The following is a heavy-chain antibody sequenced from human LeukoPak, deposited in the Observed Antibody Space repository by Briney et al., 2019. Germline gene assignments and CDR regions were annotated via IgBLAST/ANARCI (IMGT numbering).Heavy chain of an antibody. D-gene: IGHD4-17*01. V-gene: IGHV1-2*02. CDR1: GYTFTGYY. Sequence: ASVKVSSKASGYTFTGYYMHWVRQAPGQGLEWMGWINPNSGGTNYAQKFQGRVTMTRDTSISTAYMELSRLRSDDTAVYYCAREGMTTVTNNWFDPWGQGTLVTVSS. CDR2: INPNSGGT. CDR3: AREGMTTVTNNWFDP. J-gene: IGHJ5*02.